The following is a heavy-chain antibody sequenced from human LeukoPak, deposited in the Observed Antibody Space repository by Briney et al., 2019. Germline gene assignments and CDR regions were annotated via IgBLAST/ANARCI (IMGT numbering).Heavy chain of an antibody. V-gene: IGHV1-46*01. CDR3: ARDGGVYGSYSWFDP. CDR1: GYTFTSYY. D-gene: IGHD3-10*01. J-gene: IGHJ5*02. CDR2: INPSGGST. Sequence: GASVKVSCKASGYTFTSYYMHWVRQAPGQGLEWMGIINPSGGSTSYAQKFQGRVTMTRDTSTSTVYMELSSLRSEDTAVYYCARDGGVYGSYSWFDPWGQGSPVTVSP.